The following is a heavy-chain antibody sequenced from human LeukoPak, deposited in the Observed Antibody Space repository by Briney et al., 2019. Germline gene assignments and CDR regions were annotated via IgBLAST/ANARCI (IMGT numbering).Heavy chain of an antibody. Sequence: GESLKISCKGSGYSFTSYWIGWVRQMPGKGLEWMGIIYLGDSDTRYSPSFQGQVTISADKSISTAYLQWSSLKASDTAMYYCARRYYGSGSTAPYFDYWGQGTLVTVSS. CDR1: GYSFTSYW. CDR3: ARRYYGSGSTAPYFDY. V-gene: IGHV5-51*01. D-gene: IGHD3-10*01. J-gene: IGHJ4*02. CDR2: IYLGDSDT.